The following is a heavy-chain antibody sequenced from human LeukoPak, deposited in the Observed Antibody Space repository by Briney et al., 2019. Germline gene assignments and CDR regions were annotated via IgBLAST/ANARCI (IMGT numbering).Heavy chain of an antibody. Sequence: GGSLRLSCAASGFTFSSYGMRWVRQAPGKGLEWVSTISGSGGSTYCADSVKGRFTISGDNSKNALYLQMNSLRAEDTAVYYCAKESLRVLPAATFDYWGQGTLVTVSS. D-gene: IGHD2-2*01. CDR2: ISGSGGST. CDR3: AKESLRVLPAATFDY. CDR1: GFTFSSYG. V-gene: IGHV3-23*01. J-gene: IGHJ4*02.